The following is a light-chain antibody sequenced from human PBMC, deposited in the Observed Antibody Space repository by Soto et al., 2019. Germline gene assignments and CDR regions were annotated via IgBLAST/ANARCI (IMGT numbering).Light chain of an antibody. CDR3: QQYSTYKM. J-gene: IGKJ1*01. CDR1: QSINNR. Sequence: DIPLTQSPSTLAASIGDRVTITCRASQSINNRLAWYQQKPGKAPKLLIYKASSLASGVPSRFSGSGSATDFTLTISSLQSDDFASYYCQQYSTYKMFGQGTKVEIK. CDR2: KAS. V-gene: IGKV1-5*03.